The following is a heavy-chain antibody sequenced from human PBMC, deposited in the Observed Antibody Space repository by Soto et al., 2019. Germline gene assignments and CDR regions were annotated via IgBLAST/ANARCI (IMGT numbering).Heavy chain of an antibody. Sequence: ASVKVSCKASGYTFTSYGISWVRQAPGQGLEWMGWISAYNGNTNYAQKLQGRVTMTTDTSTSTAYMELRSLRSDDTAVYYCAREVAAVMTSTGGDYWGQGTLVTVSS. CDR2: ISAYNGNT. D-gene: IGHD3-10*01. J-gene: IGHJ4*02. CDR3: AREVAAVMTSTGGDY. V-gene: IGHV1-18*01. CDR1: GYTFTSYG.